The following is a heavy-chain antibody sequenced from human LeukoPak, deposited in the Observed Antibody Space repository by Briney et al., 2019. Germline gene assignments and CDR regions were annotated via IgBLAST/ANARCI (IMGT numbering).Heavy chain of an antibody. CDR3: ARDLKYGGYFGY. CDR1: GFTVSSNY. CDR2: IYSGGST. Sequence: GGSLRLSCAACGFTVSSNYMSWVRQAPGKGLEWVSVIYSGGSTYYADSVKGRFTISRDNSKNTLYLQMNSLRAEDTAVYYCARDLKYGGYFGYWGQGTLVTVSS. V-gene: IGHV3-66*01. J-gene: IGHJ4*02. D-gene: IGHD4/OR15-4a*01.